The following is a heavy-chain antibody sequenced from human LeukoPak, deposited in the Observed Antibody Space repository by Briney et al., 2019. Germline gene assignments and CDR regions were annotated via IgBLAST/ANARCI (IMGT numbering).Heavy chain of an antibody. Sequence: SQTLSLTCAVSGDTFSSSSAAWGWLRQSPSRGLEWVGRIYYRPKMYNDYAVSVKTRITSDPATSKNQCSLQLNSMTPEDTAVYYCSREGSDGYLFDCWGQGTLVTVSS. J-gene: IGHJ4*02. CDR3: SREGSDGYLFDC. D-gene: IGHD5-18*01. CDR2: IYYRPKMYN. V-gene: IGHV6-1*01. CDR1: GDTFSSSSAA.